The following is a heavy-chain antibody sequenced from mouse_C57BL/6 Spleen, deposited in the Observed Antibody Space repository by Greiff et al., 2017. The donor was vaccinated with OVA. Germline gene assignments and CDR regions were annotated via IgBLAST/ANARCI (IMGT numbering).Heavy chain of an antibody. CDR3: ARNHGSSPYYAMDY. J-gene: IGHJ4*01. CDR1: GFSLTSYG. CDR2: IWSGGST. D-gene: IGHD1-1*01. V-gene: IGHV2-2*01. Sequence: VKLQQSGPGLVQPSQSLSITCTVSGFSLTSYGVHWVRQSPGKGLEWLGVIWSGGSTDYNAAFISRLSISKDNSKSQVFFKMNSLQADDTAIYYSARNHGSSPYYAMDYWGQGTSVTVSS.